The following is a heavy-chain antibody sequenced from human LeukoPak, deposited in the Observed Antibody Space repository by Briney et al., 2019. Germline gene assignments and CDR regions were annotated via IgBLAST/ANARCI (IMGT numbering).Heavy chain of an antibody. V-gene: IGHV3-30*02. J-gene: IGHJ4*02. Sequence: GESLRLSCAASGFTFSSYGMHWVRQAPGKGLEWVAFIRYDGSNKYYADSVKGRFTISRDNSKNTLYLQMNSLRAEDTAVYYCAKDSRTYYYGSGSFSLPKRPLGYFDDWGQGTLVTVSS. CDR1: GFTFSSYG. D-gene: IGHD3-10*01. CDR2: IRYDGSNK. CDR3: AKDSRTYYYGSGSFSLPKRPLGYFDD.